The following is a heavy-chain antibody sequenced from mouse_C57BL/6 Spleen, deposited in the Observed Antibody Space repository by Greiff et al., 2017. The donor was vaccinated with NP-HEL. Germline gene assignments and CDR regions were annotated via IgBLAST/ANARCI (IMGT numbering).Heavy chain of an antibody. Sequence: VQLQQPGAELVKPGASVKLSCKASGYTFTSYRMHWVKQRPGQGLEWIGMIHPNSGSTNYNEKFKSKATLTVDKSSSTAYMQLSSLTSEDSAVYYCARGDGYHGSFDYWGQGTTLTVSS. CDR2: IHPNSGST. CDR1: GYTFTSYR. D-gene: IGHD2-3*01. CDR3: ARGDGYHGSFDY. V-gene: IGHV1-64*01. J-gene: IGHJ2*01.